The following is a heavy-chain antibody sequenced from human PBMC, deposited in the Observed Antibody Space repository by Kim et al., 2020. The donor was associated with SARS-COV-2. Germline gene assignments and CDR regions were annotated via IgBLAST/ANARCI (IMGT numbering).Heavy chain of an antibody. V-gene: IGHV4-34*01. CDR3: AGLYYYDSSGYYIPDGMDV. D-gene: IGHD3-22*01. J-gene: IGHJ6*02. Sequence: SRVTISVDTSKNQFSLKLSSVTAADTAVYYCAGLYYYDSSGYYIPDGMDVWGQGTTVTVSS.